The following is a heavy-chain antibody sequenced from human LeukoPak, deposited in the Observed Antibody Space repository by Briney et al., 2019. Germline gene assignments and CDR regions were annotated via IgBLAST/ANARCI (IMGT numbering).Heavy chain of an antibody. Sequence: PSETLSLTCAVYGGSFSGYFWSWVRQPPGKGLEWIAEINHSGGTNYNPSLKSRITVSVDTPKSQFSLKLSSVTAADTAVYYCARGRVDTAMVSYFDYWGQGTLVTVSS. D-gene: IGHD5-18*01. J-gene: IGHJ4*02. CDR3: ARGRVDTAMVSYFDY. CDR1: GGSFSGYF. V-gene: IGHV4-34*01. CDR2: INHSGGT.